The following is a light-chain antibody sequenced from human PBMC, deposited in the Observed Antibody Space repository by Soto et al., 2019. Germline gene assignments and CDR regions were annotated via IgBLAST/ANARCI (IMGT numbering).Light chain of an antibody. V-gene: IGKV3-20*01. J-gene: IGKJ1*01. CDR1: QSVSSSY. CDR2: GAS. CDR3: QQHGSSPPWT. Sequence: EIVLTQSPGTLSLSPGERATLSCRASQSVSSSYLAWYQQKPGQAPRLLIYGASSRATGIPDRFSGSGSGTAFTLTISRLETEDFAVYYCQQHGSSPPWTFGHGTNVEIK.